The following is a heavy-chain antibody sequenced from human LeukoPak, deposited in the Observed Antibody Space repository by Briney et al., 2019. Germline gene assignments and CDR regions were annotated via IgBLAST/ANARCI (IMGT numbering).Heavy chain of an antibody. V-gene: IGHV4-34*01. CDR3: ASLDGHNVAVWEWFDP. CDR1: GGSFSGYY. CDR2: INHSGST. J-gene: IGHJ5*02. D-gene: IGHD5-24*01. Sequence: SETLSLTCAVYGGSFSGYYWSWIRQPPGKGLEWIGEINHSGSTNYNPSLKSRATISVDTSKNQFSLKLSSVTAADTAVYYCASLDGHNVAVWEWFDPRGQGTLVTVSS.